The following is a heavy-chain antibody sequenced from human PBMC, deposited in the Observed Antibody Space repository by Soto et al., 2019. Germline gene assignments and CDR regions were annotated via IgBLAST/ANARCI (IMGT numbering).Heavy chain of an antibody. CDR2: ISAYNGNT. V-gene: IGHV1-18*01. CDR3: ASATYDFWSGYWGAFDY. D-gene: IGHD3-3*01. CDR1: GYTFTSYG. Sequence: RASVKVSCKASGYTFTSYGISWVRQAPGQGLEWMGWISAYNGNTNYAQKLQGRVTMTTDTSTSIAYMELRSLRSDDTAVYYCASATYDFWSGYWGAFDYWGQGTLVTVSS. J-gene: IGHJ4*02.